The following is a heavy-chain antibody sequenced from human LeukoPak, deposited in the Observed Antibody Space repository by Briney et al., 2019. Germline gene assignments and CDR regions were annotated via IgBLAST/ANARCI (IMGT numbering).Heavy chain of an antibody. CDR1: GSTFSSYS. Sequence: GGSLRLSCAASGSTFSSYSMNWVRQAPGKGLEWVSYISSSSSTIYYADSVKGRFTISRGNAKNSLYLQMNSLRDEDTAVYYCARGGGYYYDSSGYYHFDYWGQGTLVTVSS. CDR2: ISSSSSTI. J-gene: IGHJ4*02. D-gene: IGHD3-22*01. V-gene: IGHV3-48*02. CDR3: ARGGGYYYDSSGYYHFDY.